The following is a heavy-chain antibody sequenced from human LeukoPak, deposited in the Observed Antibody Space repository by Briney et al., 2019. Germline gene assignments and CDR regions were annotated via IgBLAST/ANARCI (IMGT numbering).Heavy chain of an antibody. CDR1: GFTMSNYG. CDR3: ARHCSGGTCPFDY. V-gene: IGHV3-66*04. CDR2: IFDGGTT. D-gene: IGHD2-15*01. J-gene: IGHJ4*02. Sequence: GGSLRLSCEASGFTMSNYGVSWVRQAPGKGLEWVSVIFDGGTTYYADSVKGRFTITRDTSTKTLNLQMDSLRAEDTAVYYCARHCSGGTCPFDYWGQGTLVTVSS.